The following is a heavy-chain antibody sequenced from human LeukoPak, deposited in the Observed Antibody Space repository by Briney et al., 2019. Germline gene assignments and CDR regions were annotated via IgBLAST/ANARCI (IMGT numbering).Heavy chain of an antibody. CDR2: MNPNSGNT. J-gene: IGHJ4*01. Sequence: ASVKVSCKASGYTFTSYDMNWVRQATGRGLEWMGWMNPNSGNTGYAQKFQGRVTMTRNTSISTAYMELSSLRSEDTAVYYCARDRGLGSGSFVFDYWGHGTLVTVSS. D-gene: IGHD1-26*01. V-gene: IGHV1-8*01. CDR1: GYTFTSYD. CDR3: ARDRGLGSGSFVFDY.